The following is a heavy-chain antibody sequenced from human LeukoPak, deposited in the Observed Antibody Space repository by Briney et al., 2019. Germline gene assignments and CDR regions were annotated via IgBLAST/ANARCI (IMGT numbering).Heavy chain of an antibody. D-gene: IGHD2-21*01. CDR2: ISGSGGST. V-gene: IGHV3-23*01. CDR3: AKGFNRYYDP. CDR1: GSTFSSYA. J-gene: IGHJ5*02. Sequence: GGSLELSCAPSGSTFSSYALSWVRQPPGKGLEWVSAISGSGGSTYYADSVKGRFTISRDNSKNTLYLQMNSLRAEDTAVYYCAKGFNRYYDPWGQGTLVTVSS.